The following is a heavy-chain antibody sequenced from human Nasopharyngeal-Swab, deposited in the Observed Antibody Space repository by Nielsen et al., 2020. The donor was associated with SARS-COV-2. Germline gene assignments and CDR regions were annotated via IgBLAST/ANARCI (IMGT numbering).Heavy chain of an antibody. CDR2: ISYDGSNK. CDR1: GFTFSRYT. J-gene: IGHJ4*02. Sequence: GGSLRLSCAASGFTFSRYTMHWVRQAPGKGLEWVGVISYDGSNKYYADSVKGRFTISRDISKNTLYLQMNSLRAEDTAVFYCASTPLDSSGYYYAFHYWGRGTLVTVSS. D-gene: IGHD3-22*01. CDR3: ASTPLDSSGYYYAFHY. V-gene: IGHV3-30-3*01.